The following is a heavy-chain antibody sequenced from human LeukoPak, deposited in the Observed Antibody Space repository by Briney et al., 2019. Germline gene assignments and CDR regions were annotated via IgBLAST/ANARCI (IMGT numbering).Heavy chain of an antibody. CDR3: TRVGYIDEGIDY. V-gene: IGHV3-7*04. CDR1: GFPFSSYW. CDR2: IKQDGSKK. D-gene: IGHD5-24*01. J-gene: IGHJ4*02. Sequence: GGSLRLSCAASGFPFSSYWMTWVSQAPGKGLEWVANIKQDGSKKSYVDSVKGRFTISRDNAKNSLYLQMNSLRAEDTAIYYCTRVGYIDEGIDYWGQGTLVTVSS.